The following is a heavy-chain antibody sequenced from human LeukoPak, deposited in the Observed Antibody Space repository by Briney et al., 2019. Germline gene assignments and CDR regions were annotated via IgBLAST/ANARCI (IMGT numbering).Heavy chain of an antibody. J-gene: IGHJ1*01. Sequence: GGSLRLSCAASGFTFSSYGMHWVRQAPGKGLEWVAVISYDGSNKYYADSVKGRFTISRDDSKNTLYLQMNSLRAEDTAVYYCAKGSPYCSGGSCYSGEYFQHWGQGTLVTVSS. CDR3: AKGSPYCSGGSCYSGEYFQH. D-gene: IGHD2-15*01. V-gene: IGHV3-30*18. CDR1: GFTFSSYG. CDR2: ISYDGSNK.